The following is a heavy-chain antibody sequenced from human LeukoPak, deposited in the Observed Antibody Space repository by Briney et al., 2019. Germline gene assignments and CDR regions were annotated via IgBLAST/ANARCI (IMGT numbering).Heavy chain of an antibody. CDR3: ASQYRGRYSSSSPHFDY. V-gene: IGHV4-61*02. J-gene: IGHJ4*02. CDR2: IYTSGST. D-gene: IGHD6-13*01. Sequence: PSETLSLTCTVSGGSISSGSYYWSWIRQPAGKGLEWIGRIYTSGSTNYNPSLKSRVTISVDTSKNQFSLKLSSVTAADTAVYYCASQYRGRYSSSSPHFDYWGQGTLVTVSS. CDR1: GGSISSGSYY.